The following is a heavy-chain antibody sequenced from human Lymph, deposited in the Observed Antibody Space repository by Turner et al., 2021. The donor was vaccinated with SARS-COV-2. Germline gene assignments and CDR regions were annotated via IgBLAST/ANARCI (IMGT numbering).Heavy chain of an antibody. CDR1: GFTFSSYS. V-gene: IGHV3-21*01. CDR3: ARSERGRADCWSGYYPSPLDY. D-gene: IGHD3-3*01. Sequence: EVQLVESGGGLVKPGVSLRLSCAASGFTFSSYSMNWVRQAPGKGLEWVSSISSSSSYIYYTDAVKGRFTISRDNAKNSLFLQMNSLRAEDTAVYYCARSERGRADCWSGYYPSPLDYWGQGTLVTVSS. J-gene: IGHJ4*02. CDR2: ISSSSSYI.